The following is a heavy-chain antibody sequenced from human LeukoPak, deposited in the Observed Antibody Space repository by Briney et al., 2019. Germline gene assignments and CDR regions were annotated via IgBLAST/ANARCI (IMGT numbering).Heavy chain of an antibody. V-gene: IGHV4-39*01. CDR2: IYYSGST. CDR1: GGSISSSSYY. J-gene: IGHJ4*02. CDR3: ARSIVGYYYDSSGYPY. Sequence: TSETLSLTCTVSGGSISSSSYYWGWIRQPPGKGLEWIGSIYYSGSTYYNPSLKSRVTISVDTSKNQFSLKLSSVTAADTAVYYCARSIVGYYYDSSGYPYWGQGTLVTVSS. D-gene: IGHD3-22*01.